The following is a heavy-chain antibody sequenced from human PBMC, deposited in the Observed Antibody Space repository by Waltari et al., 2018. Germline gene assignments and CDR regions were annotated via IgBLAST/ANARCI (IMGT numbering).Heavy chain of an antibody. V-gene: IGHV4-39*01. Sequence: QLQLQESGPGLVKPSETLSLTCTVSGGSISSSSYYWGWIRQPPGKGLEWIGSIYYSGSTYYNPSLKSRVTISVDTSKNQFSLKLSSVTAADTAVYYCARQKGYCSGGSCYSYYYGMDVWGQGTTVTVSS. CDR1: GGSISSSSYY. CDR3: ARQKGYCSGGSCYSYYYGMDV. J-gene: IGHJ6*02. D-gene: IGHD2-15*01. CDR2: IYYSGST.